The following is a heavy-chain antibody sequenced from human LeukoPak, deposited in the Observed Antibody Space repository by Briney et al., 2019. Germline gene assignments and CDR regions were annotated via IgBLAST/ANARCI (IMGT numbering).Heavy chain of an antibody. J-gene: IGHJ6*02. CDR2: IYGAGHT. Sequence: PGGSLRLSCSASGFTFSSYAMHWVRQAPGKGLEWVSLIYGAGHTSYTDSVKGRFTVSRDSSNDILYLQMSSVRGEDTAVYYCTRPLGGRKYYYGMDVWGQGTTVTVSS. D-gene: IGHD2-15*01. CDR3: TRPLGGRKYYYGMDV. CDR1: GFTFSSYA. V-gene: IGHV3-66*02.